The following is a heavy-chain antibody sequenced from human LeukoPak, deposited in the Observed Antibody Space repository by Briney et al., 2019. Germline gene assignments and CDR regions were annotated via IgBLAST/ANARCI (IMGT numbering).Heavy chain of an antibody. CDR3: ARVGPYDAFDI. CDR2: MNPNSGNT. V-gene: IGHV1-8*01. J-gene: IGHJ3*02. CDR1: GYTFTSYY. Sequence: GASVKVSRKASGYTFTSYYMHWVRQATGQGLEWMGWMNPNSGNTGYAQKFQGRVTMTRNTSISTAYMELSSLRSEDTAVYYCARVGPYDAFDIWGQGTMVTVSS.